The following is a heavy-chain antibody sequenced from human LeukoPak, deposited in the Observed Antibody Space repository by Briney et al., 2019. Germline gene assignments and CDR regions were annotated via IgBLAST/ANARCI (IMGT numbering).Heavy chain of an antibody. CDR3: AKDIHDSYYGMDV. Sequence: GGSLRLSCAASGFTFDDYAMHWVRQAPGKGLEWVSGISWNSGSIGYADSVKGRFTISRDNAKNSLYLQMNSLRAEDTALYYCAKDIHDSYYGMDVWGQGTTVTVSS. CDR2: ISWNSGSI. J-gene: IGHJ6*02. V-gene: IGHV3-9*01. CDR1: GFTFDDYA.